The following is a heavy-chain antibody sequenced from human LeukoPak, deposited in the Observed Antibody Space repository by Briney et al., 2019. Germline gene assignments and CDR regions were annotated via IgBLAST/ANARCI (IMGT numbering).Heavy chain of an antibody. D-gene: IGHD3-3*01. Sequence: PGGSLRLSCAASGFTFSNYGIHWVRQAPGKGLEWVAVISYDGSNKDYADSVKGRFTISRDNSKNTLYLQMNSLRAEDTAMDYCAKDRYDFWSGYCMDVWGQGTTVTVSS. J-gene: IGHJ6*02. CDR1: GFTFSNYG. CDR2: ISYDGSNK. CDR3: AKDRYDFWSGYCMDV. V-gene: IGHV3-30*18.